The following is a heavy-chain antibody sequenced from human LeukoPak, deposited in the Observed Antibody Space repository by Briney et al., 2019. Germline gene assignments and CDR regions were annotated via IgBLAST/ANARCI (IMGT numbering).Heavy chain of an antibody. CDR1: GFTFTTYS. CDR2: ISSRSRYI. D-gene: IGHD1-26*01. V-gene: IGHV3-21*01. J-gene: IGHJ6*03. CDR3: ARDAYSGNYGTYYYYYMDG. Sequence: GYLLLSCAGSGFTFTTYSLNWVRQAPGKGLEWVSSISSRSRYIYHADSVKGRFTICRDNAKNSLYVQMDSLGPEGTVLYHCARDAYSGNYGTYYYYYMDGWGKGTTVTISS.